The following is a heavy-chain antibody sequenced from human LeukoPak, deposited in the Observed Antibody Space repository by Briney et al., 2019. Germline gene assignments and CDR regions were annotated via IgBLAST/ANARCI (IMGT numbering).Heavy chain of an antibody. Sequence: GGSLRLSCAASGFTFTSYAMNWVRQAPGKGLEWVSSISGNGGSRYYADSVKGRFTISRDNSKSTLYLQMSSLRAEDTAVYYCAKDLYSYGYDWGQGTLVTVSS. CDR3: AKDLYSYGYD. V-gene: IGHV3-23*01. CDR1: GFTFTSYA. D-gene: IGHD5-18*01. CDR2: ISGNGGSR. J-gene: IGHJ4*02.